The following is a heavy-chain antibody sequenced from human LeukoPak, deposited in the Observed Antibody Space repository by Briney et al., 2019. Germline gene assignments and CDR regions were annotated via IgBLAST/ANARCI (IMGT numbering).Heavy chain of an antibody. CDR1: GFTFSSYA. CDR2: ISGNGGIT. CDR3: ATKGGYGDSAY. Sequence: GGSLRLSCAASGFTFSSYAMSWVRQAPGKGLEWVSTISGNGGITYHADSVKGRFTISRDNSKNTLYLQMNSLRAEDTAVYYCATKGGYGDSAYWGQGTLVTVSS. J-gene: IGHJ4*02. D-gene: IGHD4-17*01. V-gene: IGHV3-23*01.